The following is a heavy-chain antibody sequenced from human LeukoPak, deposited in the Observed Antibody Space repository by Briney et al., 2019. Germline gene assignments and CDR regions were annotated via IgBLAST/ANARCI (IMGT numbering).Heavy chain of an antibody. Sequence: GGSLRLSCAASGFTVSSNYMSWVRQAPGKGLEWVSVIYSGGSTYYADSVKGRFTISRDNSKNTLYLQMNSLRAEDTAVYYCARVRFLEYFPQCYFDYWGQGTLVTVSS. CDR1: GFTVSSNY. D-gene: IGHD3-3*01. V-gene: IGHV3-53*01. CDR2: IYSGGST. J-gene: IGHJ4*02. CDR3: ARVRFLEYFPQCYFDY.